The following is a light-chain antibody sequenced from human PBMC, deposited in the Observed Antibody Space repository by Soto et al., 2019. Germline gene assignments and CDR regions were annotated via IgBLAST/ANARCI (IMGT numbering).Light chain of an antibody. CDR3: TSWTTSTTMI. J-gene: IGLJ2*01. CDR2: DVN. V-gene: IGLV2-14*03. Sequence: QPALTQPASVSGSPGQSITISCTGTSSDIGAYNFVSWYQQHPGKAPKLMLYDVNIRPSGVSNRFSGSKSGNTASLTISGLQAEDGADYYCTSWTTSTTMIFGGGTKVTVL. CDR1: SSDIGAYNF.